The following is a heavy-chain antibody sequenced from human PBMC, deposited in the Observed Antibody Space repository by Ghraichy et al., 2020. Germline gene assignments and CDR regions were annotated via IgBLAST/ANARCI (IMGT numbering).Heavy chain of an antibody. CDR1: GFTFRNYE. D-gene: IGHD2-2*01. V-gene: IGHV3-48*03. CDR3: ARKCSSTSCGYDHGMDV. J-gene: IGHJ6*02. Sequence: LSLTCAASGFTFRNYEVNWVRQAPGKGLEWVSYISSSGSTVYYVDSVKGRFTISRDNAKNSLFLQMSSLRAEDTAVYYCARKCSSTSCGYDHGMDVWGQGTTVTVSS. CDR2: ISSSGSTV.